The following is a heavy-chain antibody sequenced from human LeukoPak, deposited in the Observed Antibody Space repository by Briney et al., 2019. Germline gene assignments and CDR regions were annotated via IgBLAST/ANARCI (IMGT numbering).Heavy chain of an antibody. V-gene: IGHV3-74*03. Sequence: GGSLILSYAASGFTFSSYWMHWVRQAPGKGLVWVSRIKSAGSSIMYADSVKGRFTISRDNAKNTLYLQMNSLRAEDTAVYYCARDLDYGGKSNFDYWGQGTLVTVSS. CDR2: IKSAGSSI. D-gene: IGHD4-23*01. CDR1: GFTFSSYW. CDR3: ARDLDYGGKSNFDY. J-gene: IGHJ4*02.